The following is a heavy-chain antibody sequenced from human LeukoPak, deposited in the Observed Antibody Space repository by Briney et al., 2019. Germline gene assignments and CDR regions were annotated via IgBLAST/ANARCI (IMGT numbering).Heavy chain of an antibody. CDR1: GFTFTSSA. Sequence: SVKVSCKASGFTFTSSAVQWVRQARGQGLEWIGWIVVGSGNTNYAQKFQERVTINRDMSTSTAYMELSSLRSEDTAVYYCAASSCGGDCSFDYWGQGTLVTVSS. CDR2: IVVGSGNT. D-gene: IGHD2-21*02. CDR3: AASSCGGDCSFDY. V-gene: IGHV1-58*01. J-gene: IGHJ4*02.